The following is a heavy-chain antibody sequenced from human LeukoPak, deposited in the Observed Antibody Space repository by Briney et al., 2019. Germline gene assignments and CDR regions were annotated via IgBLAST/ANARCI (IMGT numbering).Heavy chain of an antibody. CDR1: GFTVSSNY. D-gene: IGHD4-23*01. V-gene: IGHV3-66*01. CDR3: AVPRLKKTTVVTGGFDY. J-gene: IGHJ4*02. Sequence: GGSLRLSCAASGFTVSSNYMSWVRQAPGKGLEWVSVIYSGGSTYYADSVKGRFTISRDNSKNTLYLQMNSLRAEDTAVYYCAVPRLKKTTVVTGGFDYWGQGTLVTVSS. CDR2: IYSGGST.